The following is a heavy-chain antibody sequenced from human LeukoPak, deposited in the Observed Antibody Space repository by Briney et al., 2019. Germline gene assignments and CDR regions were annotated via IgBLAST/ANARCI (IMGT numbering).Heavy chain of an antibody. Sequence: SETLSLTCTVSGGSISSYYWSWIRQPAGKGLELIGRIYTSGTTTYNPSLKSRVTMSVDTSKNQFSLKLSSVTAADTAVYYCARAPTGTGGWNWFDPWGQGTLVTVSS. V-gene: IGHV4-4*07. J-gene: IGHJ5*02. D-gene: IGHD1-1*01. CDR3: ARAPTGTGGWNWFDP. CDR2: IYTSGTT. CDR1: GGSISSYY.